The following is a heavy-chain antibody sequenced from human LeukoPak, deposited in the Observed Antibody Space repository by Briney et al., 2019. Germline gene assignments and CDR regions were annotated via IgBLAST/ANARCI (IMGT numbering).Heavy chain of an antibody. CDR1: GGSFSGYY. Sequence: SETLSLTCAVYGGSFSGYYWSWIRQPPGKGLEWIGEINHSGSTNYNPSLKSRVTISVDTSKNQFSLKLSSVTAADTAVYYCARDWEYCSGGSCYSTFDPWGQGTLVTVSS. CDR2: INHSGST. CDR3: ARDWEYCSGGSCYSTFDP. D-gene: IGHD2-15*01. V-gene: IGHV4-34*01. J-gene: IGHJ5*02.